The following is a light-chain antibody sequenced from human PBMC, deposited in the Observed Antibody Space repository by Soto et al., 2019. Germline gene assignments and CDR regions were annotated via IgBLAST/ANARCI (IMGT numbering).Light chain of an antibody. CDR1: QSISNW. CDR2: GAS. CDR3: LQDINYPWT. V-gene: IGKV1-6*01. Sequence: ASVGDRVTITCRASQSISNWLAWYQQKPGKPPKVLIYGASNLQSGVPPRFSGSGSGTDFTLAISSLQPEDSATYYCLQDINYPWTFGQGTKVDIK. J-gene: IGKJ1*01.